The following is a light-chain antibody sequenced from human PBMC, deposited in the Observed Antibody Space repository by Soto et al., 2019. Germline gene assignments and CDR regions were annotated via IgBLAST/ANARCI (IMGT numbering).Light chain of an antibody. CDR1: SSNIGGNS. V-gene: IGLV1-51*01. J-gene: IGLJ1*01. Sequence: QSVLTQPPSVSVAPGQKVTMSCSGSSSNIGGNSVSWYQQLPGTAPKLLIYDDNKRPSGIPDRFSGSKSGTSATLGITGFQTGDEADYYCGSWDSSLSAYVFGTGTKV. CDR2: DDN. CDR3: GSWDSSLSAYV.